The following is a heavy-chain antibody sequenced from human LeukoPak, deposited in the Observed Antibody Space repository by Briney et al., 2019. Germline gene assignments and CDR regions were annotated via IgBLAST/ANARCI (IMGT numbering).Heavy chain of an antibody. J-gene: IGHJ3*02. CDR1: GYTFTIYA. CDR3: ARKSSWNAFDI. V-gene: IGHV1-3*01. Sequence: WASVKVSCKASGYTFTIYAMHWVRQAPGQRLEWMGWINAGNGNTKYSQKFQGRVTITRDTSASTAYMELSSLRSEDTAVYYCARKSSWNAFDIWGQGTMVTVSS. CDR2: INAGNGNT.